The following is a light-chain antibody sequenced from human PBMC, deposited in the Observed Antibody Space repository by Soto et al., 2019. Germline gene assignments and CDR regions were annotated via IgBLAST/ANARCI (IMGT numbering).Light chain of an antibody. CDR3: CSYAGSYSYLI. Sequence: QSALTQPRSVSGSPGQSVTISCTGTSSDVGGYNYVSWYQQHPGRAPKFIIYDVSERPSGVPDRFSGSKSGNTASLTISGLQAEDEADYYCCSYAGSYSYLIFGGGTKVTVL. CDR1: SSDVGGYNY. CDR2: DVS. V-gene: IGLV2-11*01. J-gene: IGLJ2*01.